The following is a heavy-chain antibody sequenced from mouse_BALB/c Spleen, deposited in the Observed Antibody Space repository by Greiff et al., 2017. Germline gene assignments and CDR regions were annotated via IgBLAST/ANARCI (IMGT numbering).Heavy chain of an antibody. CDR3: ARGPMITTDYYAMDY. CDR1: GFTFSSYA. J-gene: IGHJ4*01. D-gene: IGHD2-4*01. CDR2: ISSGGST. V-gene: IGHV5-6-5*01. Sequence: EVQRVESGGGLVKPGGSLKLSCAASGFTFSSYAMSWVRQTPEKRLEWVASISSGGSTYYPDSVKGRFTISRDNARNILYLQMSSLRSEDTAMYYCARGPMITTDYYAMDYWGQGTSVTVSS.